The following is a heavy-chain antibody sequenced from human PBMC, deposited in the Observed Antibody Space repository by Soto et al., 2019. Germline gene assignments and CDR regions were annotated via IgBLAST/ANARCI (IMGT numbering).Heavy chain of an antibody. J-gene: IGHJ4*02. CDR3: ARAPPSYGGNHAFDY. Sequence: QVQLVQSGAEVKKPGASVKVSCKASGYTFTSYYMHWVRQAPGQGLEWMGIINPSGGSTSYAQKFQCRVTMTRDTSTSTGYMERSSLRSEDTAVYYCARAPPSYGGNHAFDYWGQGTLVTVSS. D-gene: IGHD2-15*01. CDR1: GYTFTSYY. CDR2: INPSGGST. V-gene: IGHV1-46*01.